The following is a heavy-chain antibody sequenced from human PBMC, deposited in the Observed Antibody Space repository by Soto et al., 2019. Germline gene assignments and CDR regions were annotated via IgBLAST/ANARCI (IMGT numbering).Heavy chain of an antibody. CDR1: GGSFSGYY. Sequence: PSETLSLTCAVYGGSFSGYYWSWIRQPPGKGLEWIGEINHSGSTNYNPSLKSRVTISVDTSKNQFSLKLSSVTAADTAVYYCAAAEVNYYFDYWGQGTLVTVSS. CDR2: INHSGST. D-gene: IGHD6-13*01. CDR3: AAAEVNYYFDY. J-gene: IGHJ4*02. V-gene: IGHV4-34*01.